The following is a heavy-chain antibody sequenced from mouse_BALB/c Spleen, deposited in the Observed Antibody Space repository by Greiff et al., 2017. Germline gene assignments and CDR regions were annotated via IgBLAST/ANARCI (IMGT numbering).Heavy chain of an antibody. J-gene: IGHJ4*01. Sequence: EVKLMESGPGLVKPSQSLSLTCTVTGYSITSDYAWNWIRQFPGNKLEWMGYISYSGSTSYNPSLKSRISITRDTSKNQFFLQLNSVTTEDTATYYFARGGWLLRDYAMDYWGQGTSVTVSS. CDR2: ISYSGST. CDR3: ARGGWLLRDYAMDY. V-gene: IGHV3-2*02. CDR1: GYSITSDYA. D-gene: IGHD2-3*01.